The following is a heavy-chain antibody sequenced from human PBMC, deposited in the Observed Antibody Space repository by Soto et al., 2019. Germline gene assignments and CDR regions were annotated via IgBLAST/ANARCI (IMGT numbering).Heavy chain of an antibody. D-gene: IGHD1-26*01. Sequence: ASVKVSCKASGYTFTGYYMHWVRQAPGQGLEWMGWINPNSGGTNYAQKFQGWVTMTRDTSISAAYMELSRLRSDDTAVYYCARAKVGAKVLYYWGQGTLVTVSS. CDR1: GYTFTGYY. CDR3: ARAKVGAKVLYY. V-gene: IGHV1-2*04. CDR2: INPNSGGT. J-gene: IGHJ4*02.